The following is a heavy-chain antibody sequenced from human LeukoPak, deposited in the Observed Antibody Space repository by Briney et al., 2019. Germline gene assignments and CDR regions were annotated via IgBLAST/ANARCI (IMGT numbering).Heavy chain of an antibody. CDR2: IWYDGSNK. CDR3: ARSVRYFDWKYYFDY. Sequence: GGSLGLSCAASGFTFSSYGMHWVRQAPGKGLEWVAVIWYDGSNKYYADSVKGRFTISRDNSKNTLYLQMNSLRAEDTAVYYCARSVRYFDWKYYFDYWGQGTLVTVSS. J-gene: IGHJ4*02. V-gene: IGHV3-33*01. CDR1: GFTFSSYG. D-gene: IGHD3-9*01.